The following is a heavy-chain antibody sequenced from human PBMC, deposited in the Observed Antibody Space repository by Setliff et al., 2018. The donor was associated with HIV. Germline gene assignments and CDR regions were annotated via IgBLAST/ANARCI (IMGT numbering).Heavy chain of an antibody. D-gene: IGHD3-3*01. V-gene: IGHV4-39*01. Sequence: SETLSLTCTVSGGSINSTSYYWGWIRQPPGNGLGWIGSIYHTGGTYYKPSLKSRVTISVDTSMNQFSLRLSSVAAGDTAVYYCARSIVPVASGYYYFEYWGQGTLVTVSS. CDR3: ARSIVPVASGYYYFEY. CDR2: IYHTGGT. J-gene: IGHJ4*02. CDR1: GGSINSTSYY.